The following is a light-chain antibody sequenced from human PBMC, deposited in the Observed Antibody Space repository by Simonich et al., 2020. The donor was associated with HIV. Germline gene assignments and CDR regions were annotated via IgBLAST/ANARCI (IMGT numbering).Light chain of an antibody. CDR3: SSYTTSSTLM. CDR1: TSDVGGYNY. J-gene: IGLJ3*02. CDR2: DVS. Sequence: QSALTQPASVSGSPGQSITISCTGTTSDVGGYNYFSWYQQHPGKAPKLVIYDVSKRPSGVSNRFSGSKSGNTASLTISGLQAEDEADYYGSSYTTSSTLMFGGGTKLTVL. V-gene: IGLV2-14*01.